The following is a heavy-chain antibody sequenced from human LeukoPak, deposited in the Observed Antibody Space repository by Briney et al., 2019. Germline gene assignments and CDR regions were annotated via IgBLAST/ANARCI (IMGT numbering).Heavy chain of an antibody. Sequence: ASVKVSCKASGYTFTGYYMHWVRQAPGQGLEWMGWINPNSGGTNYAQKFQGWVTMTRDTSISTAYMELSRLRSDDTAVYYCAREPGIAAAGSYYYYGMDVWGQGTTVTVSS. CDR3: AREPGIAAAGSYYYYGMDV. D-gene: IGHD6-13*01. V-gene: IGHV1-2*04. CDR1: GYTFTGYY. J-gene: IGHJ6*02. CDR2: INPNSGGT.